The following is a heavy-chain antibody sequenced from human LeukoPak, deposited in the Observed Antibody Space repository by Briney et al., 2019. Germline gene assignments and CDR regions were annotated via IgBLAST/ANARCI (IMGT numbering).Heavy chain of an antibody. V-gene: IGHV3-30*03. Sequence: GGSLRLSCAASGFTFSSYGMHWVRQAPGKGLEWVAVISYDGSNKYYADSVKGRFTISRDNSKNTLYLQMNSLRVEDTAVYYCATEYSSSWFGGLDYWGQGTLVTVSS. CDR2: ISYDGSNK. D-gene: IGHD2-2*01. J-gene: IGHJ4*02. CDR1: GFTFSSYG. CDR3: ATEYSSSWFGGLDY.